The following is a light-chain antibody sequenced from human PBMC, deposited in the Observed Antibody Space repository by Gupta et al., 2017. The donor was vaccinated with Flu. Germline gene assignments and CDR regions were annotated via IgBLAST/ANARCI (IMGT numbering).Light chain of an antibody. J-gene: IGLJ2*01. Sequence: SSDLTKDPSVSVALGQTVRITCQGDSLRKYSASWYQQTPGQAPVVVIYGKDNRPSGIPDRFSGSSSGNTATLIISGTRAEDEADYYCNSRDSTGNHVVFGGGTKLTVL. CDR2: GKD. CDR1: SLRKYS. V-gene: IGLV3-19*01. CDR3: NSRDSTGNHVV.